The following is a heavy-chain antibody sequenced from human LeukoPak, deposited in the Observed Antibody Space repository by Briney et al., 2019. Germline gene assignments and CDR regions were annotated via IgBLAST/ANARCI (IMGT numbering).Heavy chain of an antibody. D-gene: IGHD3-9*01. Sequence: SSETLSLTCSVSGGSFSNYYWSWLRQPPGKGLEGIGIIYYIVTTDHNPSLKSRVTISIDTSKKQFSLKLSSVTAADTAVYYCARGVVLTGYPLDFWGRGTLVTVSS. V-gene: IGHV4-59*01. J-gene: IGHJ4*02. CDR3: ARGVVLTGYPLDF. CDR2: IYYIVTT. CDR1: GGSFSNYY.